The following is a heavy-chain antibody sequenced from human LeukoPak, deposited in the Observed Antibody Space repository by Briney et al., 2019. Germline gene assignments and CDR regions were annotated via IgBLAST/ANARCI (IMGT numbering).Heavy chain of an antibody. CDR2: IKGDGSHT. D-gene: IGHD1-26*01. V-gene: IGHV3-74*01. CDR1: GFTFSNYR. Sequence: GGSLRLSCAASGFTFSNYRMHWVRQAPGKGLVWVSRIKGDGSHTVYADSVKGRFTISRDNAKNTLYLQMKSLRDEDTAVYYCVRDWDHFDFDSWGQGTLVTVSS. J-gene: IGHJ5*01. CDR3: VRDWDHFDFDS.